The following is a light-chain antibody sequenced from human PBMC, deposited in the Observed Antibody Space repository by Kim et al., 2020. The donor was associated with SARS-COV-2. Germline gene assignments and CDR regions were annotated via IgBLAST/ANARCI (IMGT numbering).Light chain of an antibody. CDR1: SGSIGSNY. CDR2: EDD. CDR3: QSYDSSNVV. J-gene: IGLJ2*01. V-gene: IGLV6-57*03. Sequence: GKTVTISCTRSSGSIGSNYVQWDQQRPGSAPTTVIFEDDQRPSGVPDRFSGSIDSSSNSASLTISGLKTEDEADYYCQSYDSSNVVFGGGTQLTVL.